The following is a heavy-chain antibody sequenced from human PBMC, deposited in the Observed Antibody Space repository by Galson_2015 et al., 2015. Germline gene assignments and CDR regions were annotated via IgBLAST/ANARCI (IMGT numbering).Heavy chain of an antibody. V-gene: IGHV3-30-3*01. Sequence: SLRLSCAASGFTFSSYAMHWVRQAPGKGLEWVAVISYDGSNKYYADSVKGRFTISRDNSKNTLYLQMNSLRAEDTAVYYCARDLGRGSDYWGQGTLVTVSS. CDR2: ISYDGSNK. J-gene: IGHJ4*02. CDR1: GFTFSSYA. CDR3: ARDLGRGSDY. D-gene: IGHD3-16*01.